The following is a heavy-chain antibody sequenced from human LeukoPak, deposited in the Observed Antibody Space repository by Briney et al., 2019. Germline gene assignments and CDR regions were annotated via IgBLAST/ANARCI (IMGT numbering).Heavy chain of an antibody. J-gene: IGHJ4*02. CDR1: GFTFSSYS. Sequence: GGSLRLSCAASGFTFSSYSMNWVRQAPGKGLEWVSYISSSSSTIYYADSVKGRFTISRDNAKNSLYLQMNSLRAEDTAVYYCARIAYSSSWFEAPLDYWGQGTLVTVSS. V-gene: IGHV3-48*04. CDR3: ARIAYSSSWFEAPLDY. D-gene: IGHD6-13*01. CDR2: ISSSSSTI.